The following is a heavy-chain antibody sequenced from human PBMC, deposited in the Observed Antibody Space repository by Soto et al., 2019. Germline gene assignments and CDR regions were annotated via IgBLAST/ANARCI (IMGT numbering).Heavy chain of an antibody. Sequence: QLQLQESGPGLVKPSETLSLTCTVSGGSISSSSYYWGWIRQPPGKGLEWIGSIYYRGNTYYNPSIKSRVTISVDTSKNQFSLQLSSVTAADTAVYYCAREGGGYCSGGSCQVDYWGQGTLVTVSS. J-gene: IGHJ4*02. CDR3: AREGGGYCSGGSCQVDY. V-gene: IGHV4-39*02. CDR2: IYYRGNT. D-gene: IGHD2-15*01. CDR1: GGSISSSSYY.